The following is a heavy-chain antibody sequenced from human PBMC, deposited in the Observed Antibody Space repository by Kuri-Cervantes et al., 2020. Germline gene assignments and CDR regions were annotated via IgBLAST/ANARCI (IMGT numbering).Heavy chain of an antibody. Sequence: SETLSLTCTVSGGSISSGDYYWSWIRQPPGKGLEWIGYIYYSGSTYYNPSLKSRLTMSIDTSRNQFSLKLSSVTAADTAVYYCARIDYYDSSGGFDPWGQGTLVTVSS. CDR2: IYYSGST. CDR3: ARIDYYDSSGGFDP. CDR1: GGSISSGDYY. D-gene: IGHD3-22*01. V-gene: IGHV4-30-4*02. J-gene: IGHJ5*02.